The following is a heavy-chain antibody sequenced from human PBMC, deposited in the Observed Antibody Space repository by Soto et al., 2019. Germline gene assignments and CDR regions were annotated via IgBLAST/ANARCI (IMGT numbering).Heavy chain of an antibody. D-gene: IGHD4-17*01. CDR3: ARDSRRLEWYFDL. J-gene: IGHJ2*01. Sequence: QVQLQESGPGLVKPSQTLSLTCSVSGGSISSGDYYWNWIRQPPGKGLEWIGYISYSGSTYYNPSLKSRVTISVDTSKNQFSLNLSSVAAADTAVYYCARDSRRLEWYFDLWGRGTLVTVS. V-gene: IGHV4-30-4*01. CDR2: ISYSGST. CDR1: GGSISSGDYY.